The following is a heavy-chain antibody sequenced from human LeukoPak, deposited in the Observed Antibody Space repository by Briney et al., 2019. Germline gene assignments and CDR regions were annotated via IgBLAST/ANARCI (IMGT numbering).Heavy chain of an antibody. J-gene: IGHJ4*02. V-gene: IGHV4-59*01. CDR2: IDYSGSP. Sequence: SETLSLTRTVSGGSINSYYWSWIRQPPGKGLEWIGYIDYSGSPNYNPSLKSRVTISVDMSKNHVSLRLSSVTAADTAVYYCARGYSGYDRYDYWGQGTLVTVSS. D-gene: IGHD5-12*01. CDR3: ARGYSGYDRYDY. CDR1: GGSINSYY.